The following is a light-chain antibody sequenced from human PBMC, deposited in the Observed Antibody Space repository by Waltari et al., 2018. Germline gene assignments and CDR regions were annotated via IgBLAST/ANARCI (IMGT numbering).Light chain of an antibody. V-gene: IGKV4-1*01. J-gene: IGKJ2*03. CDR2: WAS. CDR3: HQYYNTPYS. CDR1: RTVLYDSNNKNY. Sequence: RTVLYDSNNKNYLAWYQQKPGQPPNLLIYWASTRKSGVPDRFSGSGSGTDFTLTISTLQAEDVAVYYCHQYYNTPYSYGQGTKLEIK.